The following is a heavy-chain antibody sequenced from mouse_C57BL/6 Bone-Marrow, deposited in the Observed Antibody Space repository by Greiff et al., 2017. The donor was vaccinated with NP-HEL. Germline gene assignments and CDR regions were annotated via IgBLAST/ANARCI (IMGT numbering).Heavy chain of an antibody. CDR3: VAPGNYPLDY. CDR1: GYTFTSYW. CDR2: IHPNSGST. J-gene: IGHJ2*01. V-gene: IGHV1-64*01. Sequence: QVQLQQPGAELVKPGASVKLSCKASGYTFTSYWMHWVKQRPGQGLEWIGMIHPNSGSTNYNENFKSKATLTVDKSSSTAYMQLSSLTSEDSAVYYCVAPGNYPLDYWGQGTTLTVSS. D-gene: IGHD2-1*01.